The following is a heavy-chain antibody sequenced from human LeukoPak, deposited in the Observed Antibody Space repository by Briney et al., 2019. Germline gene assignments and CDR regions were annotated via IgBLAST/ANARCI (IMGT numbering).Heavy chain of an antibody. D-gene: IGHD1-20*01. CDR2: ISASGGYT. CDR1: GFTFSSYA. V-gene: IGHV3-23*01. Sequence: QPGGSLRLSCAASGFTFSSYATSWVRQAPGKGLEWVSTISASGGYTYYADSVKGRFTISRDNSKNTLYVQMNSLRAEDTAVYYCAKDRWYNWNHDAFDIWGQGTLVTVSS. CDR3: AKDRWYNWNHDAFDI. J-gene: IGHJ3*02.